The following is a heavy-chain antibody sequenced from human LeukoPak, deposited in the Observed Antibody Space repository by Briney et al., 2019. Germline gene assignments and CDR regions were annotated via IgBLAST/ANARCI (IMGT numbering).Heavy chain of an antibody. CDR3: ARDFNGDTSVANFDY. CDR1: GYSISSGYC. V-gene: IGHV4-38-2*02. J-gene: IGHJ4*02. CDR2: IYHSGST. D-gene: IGHD4-17*01. Sequence: PSETLSLTCTVSGYSISSGYCWGWIRQPPGKGLEWIGSIYHSGSTYCNPSLKSRVTISVDTSKNQFSLKLSSVTAADTAVYYCARDFNGDTSVANFDYWGQGTLVTVSS.